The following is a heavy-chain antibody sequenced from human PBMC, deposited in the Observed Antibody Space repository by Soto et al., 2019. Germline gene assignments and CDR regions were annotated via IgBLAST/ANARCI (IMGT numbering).Heavy chain of an antibody. J-gene: IGHJ4*02. Sequence: GGSLRLSCAASGFTFTRYSMNWVRQAPGKGLEWVSSISSTTNYIYYGDSMRGRFTISRDNAKNSLYLEMNSLRAEDTAVYYCARESEDLTSNFDYWGQGTLVTVSS. V-gene: IGHV3-21*06. CDR2: ISSTTNYI. CDR1: GFTFTRYS. CDR3: ARESEDLTSNFDY.